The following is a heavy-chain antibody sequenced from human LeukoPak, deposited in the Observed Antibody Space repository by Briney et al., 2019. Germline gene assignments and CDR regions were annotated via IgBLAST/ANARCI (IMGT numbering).Heavy chain of an antibody. CDR3: AKVTSGWYAFDY. D-gene: IGHD6-19*01. CDR2: ISGSGGST. CDR1: GFTFSSYA. Sequence: PGESLRLSCAASGFTFSSYAMSWVRQAPGKGLEWVSAISGSGGSTYYADSVKGRFTISRNNSKNTLYLQMNSLRAEDTAVYYCAKVTSGWYAFDYWGQGTLVTVSS. V-gene: IGHV3-23*01. J-gene: IGHJ4*02.